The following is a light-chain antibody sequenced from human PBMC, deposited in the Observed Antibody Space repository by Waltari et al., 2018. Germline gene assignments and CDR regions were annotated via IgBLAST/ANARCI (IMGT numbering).Light chain of an antibody. Sequence: QSVPPQPPPVSGSPGTSVTIPLTGSSSDAGGYDFVSWYQQDPGQAPKLLIFDVTKRPSGVPSRFSASKSGNTASLTISGLQAEDEADYYCCSYAVTSSSYVFGGGTKVIV. CDR1: SSDAGGYDF. CDR3: CSYAVTSSSYV. CDR2: DVT. J-gene: IGLJ1*01. V-gene: IGLV2-11*01.